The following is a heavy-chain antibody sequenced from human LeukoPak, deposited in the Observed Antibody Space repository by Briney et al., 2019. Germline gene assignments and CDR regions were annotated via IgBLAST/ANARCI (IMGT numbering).Heavy chain of an antibody. CDR3: ARGALSVTAIRLNGFDP. D-gene: IGHD2-21*02. CDR2: ISTKSAYI. J-gene: IGHJ5*02. V-gene: IGHV3-21*06. Sequence: GGSLRLSCAASGFTFSTYDMNWVRQAPGKGLEWVSSISTKSAYIYYADSVKGRFTVSRDNARSSLFLQMDSLTAEDTAFYYCARGALSVTAIRLNGFDPWGQGTLVTVSS. CDR1: GFTFSTYD.